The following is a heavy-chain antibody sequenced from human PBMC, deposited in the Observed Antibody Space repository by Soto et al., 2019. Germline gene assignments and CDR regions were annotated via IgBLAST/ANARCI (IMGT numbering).Heavy chain of an antibody. J-gene: IGHJ4*02. CDR3: ARANWYSEY. D-gene: IGHD7-27*01. V-gene: IGHV4-61*08. Sequence: SETLSLTCTVSGGSISSGGYYWIWKRQHTGKGREWNGEINHTGSTNYNPSLKSRVTMSVDTSKHQFSLNLTSLTAADTAIYYCARANWYSEYWGQGTLVTVSS. CDR2: INHTGST. CDR1: GGSISSGGYY.